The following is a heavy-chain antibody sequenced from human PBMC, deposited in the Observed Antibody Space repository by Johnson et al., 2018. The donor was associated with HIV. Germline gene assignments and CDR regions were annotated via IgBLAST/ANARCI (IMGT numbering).Heavy chain of an antibody. V-gene: IGHV3-30*02. CDR2: IRYDGSNK. J-gene: IGHJ3*02. CDR3: AKDREPIVVVVAAIDAFDI. D-gene: IGHD2-15*01. Sequence: QVQLVESGGGFVKPGGSLRLSCAASGFTFSSYGMHWVRQAPGKGLEWVAFIRYDGSNKYYADSVKGRFTISRDNSKNTLYLQMNSLRAEDTAVYYCAKDREPIVVVVAAIDAFDILGQGTIVTVSS. CDR1: GFTFSSYG.